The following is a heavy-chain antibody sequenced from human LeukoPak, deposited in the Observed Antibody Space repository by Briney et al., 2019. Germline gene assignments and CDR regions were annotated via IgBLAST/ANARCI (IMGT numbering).Heavy chain of an antibody. CDR3: ARGYDYFDY. CDR1: GFSVSSTS. J-gene: IGHJ4*02. CDR2: IFSGGST. V-gene: IGHV3-53*01. D-gene: IGHD3-16*01. Sequence: PGGSLRLSCAASGFSVSSTSMTWVRQAPGKGLDWVSVIFSGGSTYYADSVKGRFTISRDTSKNTVYLEMNSLRAEDTAVYYCARGYDYFDYWGQGTPVTVSS.